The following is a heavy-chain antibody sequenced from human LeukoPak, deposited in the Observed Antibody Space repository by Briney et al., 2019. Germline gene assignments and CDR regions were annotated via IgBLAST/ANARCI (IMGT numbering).Heavy chain of an antibody. V-gene: IGHV3-30*18. Sequence: GGSLRLSCAASGFTFSSYGIHWVRQAPGKGLEWVAIISYDGSNTYYADSVKGRFTISRDNSKNTLYLQMNSLRAEDTAVYYSEKQSTFFGVVTIYYFDYWGQGTLVTVSS. J-gene: IGHJ4*02. CDR1: GFTFSSYG. D-gene: IGHD3-3*01. CDR2: ISYDGSNT. CDR3: EKQSTFFGVVTIYYFDY.